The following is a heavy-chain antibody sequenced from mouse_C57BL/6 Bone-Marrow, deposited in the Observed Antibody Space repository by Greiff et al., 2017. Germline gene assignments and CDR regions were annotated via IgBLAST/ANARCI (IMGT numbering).Heavy chain of an antibody. CDR3: TVYIPTLDY. V-gene: IGHV14-4*01. Sequence: EVQLQQPGAELVRPGASVKLSCTASGFNIKDDYMHWVKQRPEQGLEWIGWIDPENGDTEYASKFQGKATITVDTSSNTASLHLSRLTSEDSAVDYCTVYIPTLDYWGQGTTLTVSS. CDR1: GFNIKDDY. CDR2: IDPENGDT. D-gene: IGHD2-1*01. J-gene: IGHJ2*01.